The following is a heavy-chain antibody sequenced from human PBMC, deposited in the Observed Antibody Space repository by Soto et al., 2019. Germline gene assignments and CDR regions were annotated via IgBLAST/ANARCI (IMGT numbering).Heavy chain of an antibody. CDR2: INHSGST. CDR3: ARGARGYYDSSGYYNWFDP. J-gene: IGHJ5*02. V-gene: IGHV4-34*01. D-gene: IGHD3-22*01. Sequence: KASETLSLTCAVYGGSFSGYYWSWIRQPPGKGLEWIGEINHSGSTNYNPSLKSRVTISVDTSKNQFSLKLSSVTAADTAVYYCARGARGYYDSSGYYNWFDPWGQGTLVTVSS. CDR1: GGSFSGYY.